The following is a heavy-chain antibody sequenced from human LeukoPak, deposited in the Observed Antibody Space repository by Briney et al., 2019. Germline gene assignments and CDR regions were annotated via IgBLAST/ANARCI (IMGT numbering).Heavy chain of an antibody. Sequence: GRSLRLSCEASGFTFTTYAMQWVRQAPGKGLDWVAVISYDGSNMYYADSVKGRFTISRDNSKNTLYLQMNSLRAEDTAVYYCAKAMIVVVITHEFDYWGQGTLVTVSS. V-gene: IGHV3-30*04. CDR2: ISYDGSNM. D-gene: IGHD3-22*01. J-gene: IGHJ4*02. CDR3: AKAMIVVVITHEFDY. CDR1: GFTFTTYA.